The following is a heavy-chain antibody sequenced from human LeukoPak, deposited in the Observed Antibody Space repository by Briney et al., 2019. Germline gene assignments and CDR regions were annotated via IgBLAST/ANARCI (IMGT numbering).Heavy chain of an antibody. CDR1: GGSISSYY. CDR3: ARHEGDPTLLDY. Sequence: SETLSLTCTVSGGSISSYYWSWIRQPPGKGLEWIGYIYYSGSANYNPSLKSRVTISVDTSKNQFSLKLSSVTAADTAVYYCARHEGDPTLLDYWGQGTLVTVSS. J-gene: IGHJ4*02. V-gene: IGHV4-59*08. D-gene: IGHD3-16*01. CDR2: IYYSGSA.